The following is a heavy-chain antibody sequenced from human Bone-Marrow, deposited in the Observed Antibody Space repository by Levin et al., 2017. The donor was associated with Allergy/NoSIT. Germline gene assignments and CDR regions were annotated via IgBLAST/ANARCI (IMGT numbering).Heavy chain of an antibody. CDR3: ATLGNSHSNAFDI. D-gene: IGHD4-11*01. J-gene: IGHJ3*02. CDR2: TYYSGRV. V-gene: IGHV4-59*11. CDR1: GVSIGSHF. Sequence: PSQTLSLTCSVSGVSIGSHFWGWIRQSPGKGLEWVGHTYYSGRVDYNPSLQGRVTISADTSKNEFSLEVNTVTAADTAVYFCATLGNSHSNAFDIWGRGTMVTVSS.